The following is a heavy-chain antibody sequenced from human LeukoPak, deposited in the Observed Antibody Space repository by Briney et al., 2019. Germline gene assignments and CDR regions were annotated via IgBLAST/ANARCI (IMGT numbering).Heavy chain of an antibody. Sequence: ASVKVSCKASGYTFTSYDINWVRQATGQGLEWMGWMNPNSGNTGYAQKFQGRVTMTRNTSISTAYMELSSLRSEGTAVYYCARAVSEYSSSAGDYWGQGTLVTVSS. CDR2: MNPNSGNT. J-gene: IGHJ4*02. CDR1: GYTFTSYD. CDR3: ARAVSEYSSSAGDY. V-gene: IGHV1-8*01. D-gene: IGHD6-6*01.